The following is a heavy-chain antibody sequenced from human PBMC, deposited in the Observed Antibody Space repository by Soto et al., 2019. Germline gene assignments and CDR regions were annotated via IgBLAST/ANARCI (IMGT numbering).Heavy chain of an antibody. CDR2: ISYDGRNK. V-gene: IGHV3-30*18. Sequence: QVQLVESGGGVVQPGRSLRLSCAASGFTFSSYGMHWVRQAPGKGLEWVAVISYDGRNKNYADSVKGRFTISRDNSKNTLYLQMNSLRAEDTAVYYCAKARGVXXTTRFFDYWGQGTLVTVSS. J-gene: IGHJ4*02. D-gene: IGHD4-17*01. CDR3: AKARGVXXTTRFFDY. CDR1: GFTFSSYG.